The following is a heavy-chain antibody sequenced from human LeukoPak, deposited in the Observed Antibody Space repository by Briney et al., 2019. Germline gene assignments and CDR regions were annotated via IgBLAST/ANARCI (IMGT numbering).Heavy chain of an antibody. CDR1: GFIYTNYG. D-gene: IGHD3-22*01. V-gene: IGHV3-21*05. CDR2: ISGSGSYI. J-gene: IGHJ4*02. Sequence: GGSLRLSCAASGFIYTNYGMSYISGSGSYIDYADSAKGRFTISRDNAENSLYLQMNSLRAEDTAVYYCARGHSSGYYPKYWGQGTLVTVSS. CDR3: ARGHSSGYYPKY.